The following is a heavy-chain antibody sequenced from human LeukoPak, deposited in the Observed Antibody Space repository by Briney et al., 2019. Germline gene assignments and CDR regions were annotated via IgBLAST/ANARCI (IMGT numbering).Heavy chain of an antibody. Sequence: SETLSLTCIVSGDSICSSSYYWGWIRQPPGKGLEWIGSIYYSGSTYYNPSLKSRVTISVDTSKNQFSLKLSSVTAADTAVYYCARGSFYGYRPEWDYWGQGTLVTVSS. CDR3: ARGSFYGYRPEWDY. CDR1: GDSICSSSYY. V-gene: IGHV4-39*01. J-gene: IGHJ4*02. D-gene: IGHD3-10*01. CDR2: IYYSGST.